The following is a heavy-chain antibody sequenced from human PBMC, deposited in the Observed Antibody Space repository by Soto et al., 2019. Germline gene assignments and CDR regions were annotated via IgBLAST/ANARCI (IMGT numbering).Heavy chain of an antibody. CDR3: ARDFYDSPFFDI. CDR2: IYYSGST. CDR1: GGSISSYY. J-gene: IGHJ3*02. D-gene: IGHD3-22*01. V-gene: IGHV4-59*01. Sequence: SETLSLTCTVSGGSISSYYWSWIRQPPGKGLEWIGYIYYSGSTNYNPSLKSRVTISVDTSKNQFSLKLSSVTAADTAVYYCARDFYDSPFFDIWGQGTMVTVSS.